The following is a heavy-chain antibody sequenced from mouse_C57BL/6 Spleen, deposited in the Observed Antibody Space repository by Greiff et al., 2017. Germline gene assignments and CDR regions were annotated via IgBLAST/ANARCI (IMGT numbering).Heavy chain of an antibody. CDR3: ARQDPLYYDYDGDYLDY. J-gene: IGHJ2*01. Sequence: VQLQQSGAELARPGASVKLSCKASGYTFTSYGISWVKQRTGQGLEWIGEIYPRSGNTYYNEKFKGKATLTADKSSSTAYMGLRSLTSEDSAVYFCARQDPLYYDYDGDYLDYWGQGTTLTVSS. CDR1: GYTFTSYG. D-gene: IGHD2-4*01. CDR2: IYPRSGNT. V-gene: IGHV1-81*01.